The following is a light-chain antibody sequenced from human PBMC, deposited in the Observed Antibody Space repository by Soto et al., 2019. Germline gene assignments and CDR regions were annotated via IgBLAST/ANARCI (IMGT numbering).Light chain of an antibody. CDR2: GAS. V-gene: IGKV3-15*01. J-gene: IGKJ4*01. Sequence: EIVMTQSPATLSVSPGERATLSCRASQSVSSNLAWYQQKPGQAPRLLIYGASTRATGIPARFSGSGSGTAFTLTISSLQSEDFAFYYCQQYNNWPVTFGGGTKVEIK. CDR1: QSVSSN. CDR3: QQYNNWPVT.